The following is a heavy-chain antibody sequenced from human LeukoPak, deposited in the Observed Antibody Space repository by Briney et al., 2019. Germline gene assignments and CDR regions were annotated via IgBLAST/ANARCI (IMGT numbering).Heavy chain of an antibody. D-gene: IGHD2-15*01. CDR1: GGSISNYY. J-gene: IGHJ5*02. V-gene: IGHV4-4*07. CDR2: IYTSGST. CDR3: ARDAGMVVAASRFRWFDP. Sequence: SETLSLTCTVSGGSISNYYWSWIRQPAGKGLEWIGRIYTSGSTNYNPSLKSRVTISVDKSKNQFSLKLSSVTAADTAVYYCARDAGMVVAASRFRWFDPWGQGNLVTVSS.